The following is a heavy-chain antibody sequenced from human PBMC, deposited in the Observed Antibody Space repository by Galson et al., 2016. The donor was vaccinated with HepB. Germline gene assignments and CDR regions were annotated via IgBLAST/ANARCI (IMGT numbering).Heavy chain of an antibody. CDR2: ISGGSSTI. D-gene: IGHD6-19*01. CDR1: GFTFSTYA. J-gene: IGHJ4*02. V-gene: IGHV3-48*02. Sequence: SLRLSCAASGFTFSTYAMHWVRQAPGKGLEWLSHISGGSSTIYYADSVKGRFTVSRDNAKNSLYLQMNSLRDDDTAVYYCAKPFLSSGLYYFDYWGRGALVTVSS. CDR3: AKPFLSSGLYYFDY.